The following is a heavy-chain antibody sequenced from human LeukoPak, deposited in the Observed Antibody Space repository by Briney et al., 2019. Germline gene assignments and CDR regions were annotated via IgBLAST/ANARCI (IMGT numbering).Heavy chain of an antibody. J-gene: IGHJ5*02. Sequence: KSSETLSLTCAVYNGSFSGYYRSWIRQSPGKGLEWIGEVNLDGDTNYNPSLRSRVTISIDTSKNHFSLNLRSVTAADTAVYNCARAAWNGGGGFDPWGQGTLVTVSS. CDR3: ARAAWNGGGGFDP. CDR2: VNLDGDT. D-gene: IGHD3-16*01. CDR1: NGSFSGYY. V-gene: IGHV4-34*01.